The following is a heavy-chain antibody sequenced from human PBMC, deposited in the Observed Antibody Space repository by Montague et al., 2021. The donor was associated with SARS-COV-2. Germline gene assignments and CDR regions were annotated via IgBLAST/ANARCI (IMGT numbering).Heavy chain of an antibody. D-gene: IGHD3-10*01. V-gene: IGHV3-30*04. CDR1: GFTFSRYA. J-gene: IGHJ6*02. Sequence: SLRLSCAASGFTFSRYAMHWVRQAPGKGLEWVAVISYDGSNKYYADSVKGRFTISRDNSKNTLYLQMNSLRAEDTAVYYCVGELLLIYGMDVWGQGTTVTVSS. CDR3: VGELLLIYGMDV. CDR2: ISYDGSNK.